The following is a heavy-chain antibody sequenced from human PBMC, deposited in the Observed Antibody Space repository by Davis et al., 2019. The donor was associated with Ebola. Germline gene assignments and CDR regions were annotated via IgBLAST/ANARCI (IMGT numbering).Heavy chain of an antibody. CDR2: IYYSGST. CDR1: GGSISSGDYY. Sequence: SETLSLTCTVSGGSISSGDYYWSWIRQPPGKGLEWIGYIYYSGSTNYNPSLKSRVTISVDTSKNQFSLKLSSVTAADTAVYYCARLEAAAGLDYWGQGTLVTVSS. J-gene: IGHJ4*02. CDR3: ARLEAAAGLDY. V-gene: IGHV4-61*08. D-gene: IGHD6-13*01.